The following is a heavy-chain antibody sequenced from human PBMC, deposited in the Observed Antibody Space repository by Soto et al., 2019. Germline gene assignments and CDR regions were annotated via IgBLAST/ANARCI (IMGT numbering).Heavy chain of an antibody. Sequence: EVQLLESGGGLVQPGGSLRLSCAVSGFNFRNYDMNWVRQAPGMGLEWVSGVSGSGGETYYADSLKGRFTISRDTSMSTLFFQMNSLRVDDTAVYYCASRVVPTAIGLGVWAQWPTVTVCS. CDR3: ASRVVPTAIGLGV. CDR1: GFNFRNYD. J-gene: IGHJ6*02. V-gene: IGHV3-23*01. CDR2: VSGSGGET. D-gene: IGHD2-2*01.